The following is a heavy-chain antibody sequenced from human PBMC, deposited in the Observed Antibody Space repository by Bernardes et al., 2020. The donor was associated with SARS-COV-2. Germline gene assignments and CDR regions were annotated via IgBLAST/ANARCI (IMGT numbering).Heavy chain of an antibody. CDR1: GFTFSSYG. V-gene: IGHV3-33*01. D-gene: IGHD3-10*01. CDR3: ASAVLLSRVGAWVMGDYYYGMDV. Sequence: GGSLRLSCAASGFTFSSYGMHWVRQAPGKGLEWVAVIWYDGSNKYYADSVKGRFTISRDNSKNTLYLQMNSLRAEDTAVYYCASAVLLSRVGAWVMGDYYYGMDVWGQGTTVTVSS. CDR2: IWYDGSNK. J-gene: IGHJ6*02.